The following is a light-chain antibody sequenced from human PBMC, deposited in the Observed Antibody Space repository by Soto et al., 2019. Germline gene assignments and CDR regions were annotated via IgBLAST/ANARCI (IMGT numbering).Light chain of an antibody. V-gene: IGLV2-11*01. CDR2: DVT. CDR3: CSYAGTYTFYV. Sequence: QSVLTQLASVSGAPGQSVTISCTGASSDVGTYNYVSWYQQHPGRAPKLIIYDVTKRPSGVPDRFSGSKSGNTASLTISGLQAEDEADYHCCSYAGTYTFYVFGTGTKVTVL. J-gene: IGLJ1*01. CDR1: SSDVGTYNY.